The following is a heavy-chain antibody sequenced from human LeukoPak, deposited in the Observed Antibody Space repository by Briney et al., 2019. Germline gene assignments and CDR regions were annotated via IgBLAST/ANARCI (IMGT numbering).Heavy chain of an antibody. V-gene: IGHV3-30*03. CDR2: ISYDGSNK. CDR3: ARVGVFSSSWLLY. D-gene: IGHD6-13*01. J-gene: IGHJ4*02. Sequence: GGSLRLSCAASGFTFSSYGMHWVRKAPGKGLEWVAVISYDGSNKYYADSVKGRFTISRDNAKNSLYLQMNSLRAEDTAVYYCARVGVFSSSWLLYWGQGTLVTVSS. CDR1: GFTFSSYG.